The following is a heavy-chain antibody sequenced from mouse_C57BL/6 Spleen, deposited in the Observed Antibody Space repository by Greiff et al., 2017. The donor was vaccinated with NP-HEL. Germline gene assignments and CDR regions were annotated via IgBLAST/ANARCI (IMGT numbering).Heavy chain of an antibody. CDR3: ARLLINFDY. Sequence: QVQLQQPGAELVNPGASVNLSCKASGYTLTSYWIHWVKQRPGKGLEWIGEINPSNGRTNYNEKFKSKATLTVDKSSSTAYMQLSSPTSEDSAVYYCARLLINFDYWGQGTTLTVSS. V-gene: IGHV1S81*02. J-gene: IGHJ2*01. CDR2: INPSNGRT. CDR1: GYTLTSYW. D-gene: IGHD2-1*01.